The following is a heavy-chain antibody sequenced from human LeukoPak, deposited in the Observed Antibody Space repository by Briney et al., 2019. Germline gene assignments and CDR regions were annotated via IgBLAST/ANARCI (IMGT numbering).Heavy chain of an antibody. D-gene: IGHD2-2*01. CDR3: ARFTPVAAAPDY. CDR2: ISYDGSNQ. V-gene: IGHV3-30*03. J-gene: IGHJ4*02. CDR1: GFIFRNYG. Sequence: PGGSLRLSCAASGFIFRNYGMHWVRQAPGKGLEWVAVISYDGSNQYYADSVKGRFTISRDNSKNTLYLQMNSLRAEDTAVYYCARFTPVAAAPDYWGQGTLVTVSS.